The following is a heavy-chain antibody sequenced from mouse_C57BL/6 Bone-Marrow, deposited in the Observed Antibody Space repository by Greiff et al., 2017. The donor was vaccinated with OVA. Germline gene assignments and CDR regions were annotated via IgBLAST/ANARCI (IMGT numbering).Heavy chain of an antibody. V-gene: IGHV1-26*01. J-gene: IGHJ4*01. CDR3: ARRGAYYSNSYAMDY. Sequence: VQLQQSGPELVKPGASVKISCKASGYTFTDYYMNWVKQSHGKSLEWIGDINPNNGGTSYNQKFKGKATLTVDKSSSTAYMELRSLTSEDSAVYYCARRGAYYSNSYAMDYWGQGTSVTVSS. D-gene: IGHD2-5*01. CDR2: INPNNGGT. CDR1: GYTFTDYY.